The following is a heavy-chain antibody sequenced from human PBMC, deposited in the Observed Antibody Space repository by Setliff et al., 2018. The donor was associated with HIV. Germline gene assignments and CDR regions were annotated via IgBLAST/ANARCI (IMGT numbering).Heavy chain of an antibody. CDR3: ARGEHGMDV. Sequence: NPSETLSLTCTVSGGSISSYYWSWIRQPPGKGLEWIGYIYYSGSTNYNPSLKSRVTISVDTSKNQFSLKLSSVTAADTAVYYCARGEHGMDVWGQGTTVTVSS. CDR2: IYYSGST. V-gene: IGHV4-59*01. J-gene: IGHJ6*02. CDR1: GGSISSYY.